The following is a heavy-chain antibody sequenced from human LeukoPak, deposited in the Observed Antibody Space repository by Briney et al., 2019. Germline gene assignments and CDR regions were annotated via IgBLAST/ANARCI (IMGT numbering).Heavy chain of an antibody. CDR3: AKDRCSNGIGCYYYYMDV. CDR1: GGTFSSYA. Sequence: SVKVSCKASGGTFSSYAISWVRQAPGQGLEWMGGIIPIFGTANYAQKFQGRVTITADESTSTAYMELSSLRSEDTAVYYCAKDRCSNGIGCYYYYMDVWGKGTTVTISS. V-gene: IGHV1-69*13. D-gene: IGHD2-8*01. J-gene: IGHJ6*03. CDR2: IIPIFGTA.